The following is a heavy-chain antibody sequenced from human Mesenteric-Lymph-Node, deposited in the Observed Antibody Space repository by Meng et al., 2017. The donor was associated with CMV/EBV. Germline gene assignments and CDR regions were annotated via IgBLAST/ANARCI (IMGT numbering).Heavy chain of an antibody. Sequence: GGPFSGSFWTWIRQSPGKGLEWLGEINHSGTTNYNPSLKSRITIAVDTSKNQFSLNLRSVTATDTAVYYCARGFRNYFETSGHYYRFWGQGTLVTVSS. V-gene: IGHV4-34*01. CDR3: ARGFRNYFETSGHYYRF. CDR2: INHSGTT. CDR1: GGPFSGSF. J-gene: IGHJ4*02. D-gene: IGHD3-22*01.